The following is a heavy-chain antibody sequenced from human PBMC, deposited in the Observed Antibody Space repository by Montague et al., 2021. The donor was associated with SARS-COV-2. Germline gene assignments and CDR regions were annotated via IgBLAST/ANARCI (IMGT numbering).Heavy chain of an antibody. J-gene: IGHJ6*02. CDR1: DGSLSSGGYY. CDR2: FYYSGST. CDR3: ARDLGRTGYYYGLDV. V-gene: IGHV4-31*03. D-gene: IGHD3/OR15-3a*01. Sequence: TLSLTCTVSDGSLSSGGYYWSWIRQLPGKGLEWLGYFYYSGSTYYNPSLKSRVFISADMSKNQFFLNLTSVTAADAAVYYCARDLGRTGYYYGLDVWGQGTTVTVSS.